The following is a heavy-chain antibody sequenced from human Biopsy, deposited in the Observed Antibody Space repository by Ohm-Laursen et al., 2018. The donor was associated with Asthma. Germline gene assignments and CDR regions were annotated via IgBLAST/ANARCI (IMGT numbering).Heavy chain of an antibody. D-gene: IGHD6-13*01. CDR2: IYYSGTT. J-gene: IGHJ6*02. Sequence: SETLSLTCRLSSGSGGYMRSGNYYWGWIRQPPGKGLEWIGSIYYSGTTYYNPSLESRVTVSADTSKNQFSLNLTSVTAADTAVYYCVRGSSSWHHGPFHYYYGLDVWGQGTTATVSS. CDR1: GGYMRSGNYY. CDR3: VRGSSSWHHGPFHYYYGLDV. V-gene: IGHV4-39*01.